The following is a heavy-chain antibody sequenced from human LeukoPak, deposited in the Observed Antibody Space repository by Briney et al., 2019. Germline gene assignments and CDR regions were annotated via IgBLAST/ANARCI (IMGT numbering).Heavy chain of an antibody. CDR3: VREDYGFWSGYPGWFDP. D-gene: IGHD3-3*01. V-gene: IGHV4-30-4*01. J-gene: IGHJ5*02. Sequence: SETLSLTCTVSGGSISSGDYYWSWIRQPPGKGLEWIGYIYYSGSTYYNPSLKSRVTISVDTSKNQFSLKLSSVTAADTAVYYCVREDYGFWSGYPGWFDPWGQGTLVTVSS. CDR2: IYYSGST. CDR1: GGSISSGDYY.